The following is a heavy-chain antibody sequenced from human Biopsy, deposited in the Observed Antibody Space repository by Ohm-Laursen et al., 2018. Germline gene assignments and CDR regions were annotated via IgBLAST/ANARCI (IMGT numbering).Heavy chain of an antibody. CDR1: GFTLSDG. D-gene: IGHD3-9*01. J-gene: IGHJ4*02. Sequence: SLRLSCSASGFTLSDGITWVRQAPGKGLEWVSPITTDSGRIFYADSVRGRFTISRDNSKNTLYLQMNSLRAEDTAEYYCARHLRYNDYWGQGTLVTVSS. CDR3: ARHLRYNDY. CDR2: ITTDSGRI. V-gene: IGHV3-23*01.